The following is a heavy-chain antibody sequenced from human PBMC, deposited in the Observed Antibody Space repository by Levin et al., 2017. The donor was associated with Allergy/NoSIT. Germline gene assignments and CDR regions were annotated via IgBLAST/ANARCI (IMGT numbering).Heavy chain of an antibody. J-gene: IGHJ4*02. Sequence: PSQTLSLTCAASGISFRNAWMSWVRQAPGKGLEWVGRIKSKNDGGTTDYGAPVKGRFTISRDDSKNTLYLQMNSLKSEDTAVYYCTTLGYSGYDSILFFDSWAQGTLVTVSS. CDR2: IKSKNDGGTT. D-gene: IGHD5-12*01. CDR3: TTLGYSGYDSILFFDS. V-gene: IGHV3-15*01. CDR1: GISFRNAW.